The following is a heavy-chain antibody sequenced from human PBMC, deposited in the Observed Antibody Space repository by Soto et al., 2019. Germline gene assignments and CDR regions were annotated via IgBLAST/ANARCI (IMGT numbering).Heavy chain of an antibody. J-gene: IGHJ4*02. Sequence: ASVKVSCKASGGTFRNHVFNWVRQAPGQGLEWMGGIIPIIGTPNYAQKFQGRVTITADASTSTVYLEVSSLRSQDTAVYYCARDLEFRDGNISHLDYWGQGTLVTVSS. CDR3: ARDLEFRDGNISHLDY. CDR1: GGTFRNHV. D-gene: IGHD3-10*01. V-gene: IGHV1-69*13. CDR2: IIPIIGTP.